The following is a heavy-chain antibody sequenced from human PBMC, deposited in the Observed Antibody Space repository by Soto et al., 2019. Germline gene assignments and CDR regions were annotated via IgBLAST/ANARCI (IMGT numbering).Heavy chain of an antibody. V-gene: IGHV3-33*08. CDR1: GFTFSSYA. CDR3: ARDLLEMATTIGGEDY. D-gene: IGHD5-12*01. Sequence: VQLLESGGGLVQPGGSLRLSCAASGFTFSSYAMHWVRQAPGKGLEWVAVIWYDGSNKYYADSVKGRFTISRDNSKNTLYLQMNSLRAEDTAVFYCARDLLEMATTIGGEDYWGQGTLVTVSS. J-gene: IGHJ4*02. CDR2: IWYDGSNK.